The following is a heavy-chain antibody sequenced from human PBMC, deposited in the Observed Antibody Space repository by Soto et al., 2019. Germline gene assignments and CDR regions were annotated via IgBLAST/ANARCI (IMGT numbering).Heavy chain of an antibody. D-gene: IGHD3-16*01. CDR1: GYTFTSYC. J-gene: IGHJ4*02. V-gene: IGHV1-18*01. CDR2: ISAYNGNT. Sequence: ASVKVSCKASGYTFTSYCISWVLQAPGQGLEWMGWISAYNGNTNYAQKLQGRVTMTTDTSTSTAYMELRSLRSDDTAVYYCARDVGGTLSNDYWGQGTLVTVSS. CDR3: ARDVGGTLSNDY.